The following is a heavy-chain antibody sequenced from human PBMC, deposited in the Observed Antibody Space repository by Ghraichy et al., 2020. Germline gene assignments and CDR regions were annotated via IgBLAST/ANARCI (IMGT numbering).Heavy chain of an antibody. J-gene: IGHJ4*02. CDR2: ISWNSGSI. Sequence: GGSLRLSCAASGFTFDDYAMHWVRQAPGKGLEWVSGISWNSGSIGYVDSVKGRFTISRDNAKNSLYLQMNSLRADVTALYYCAKAPGYSNYFDYWGQGTLVTVSS. CDR3: AKAPGYSNYFDY. D-gene: IGHD4-11*01. V-gene: IGHV3-9*01. CDR1: GFTFDDYA.